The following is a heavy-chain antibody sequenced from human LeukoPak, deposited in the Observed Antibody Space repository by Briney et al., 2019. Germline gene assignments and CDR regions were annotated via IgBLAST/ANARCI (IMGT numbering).Heavy chain of an antibody. CDR3: AKESVPYSSGLIDY. CDR1: GFTFSSYG. D-gene: IGHD6-19*01. Sequence: PGGSLRLSCAASGFTFSSYGMHWVRQAPGKGLEWVAVIWYDGSNKYYADSVKGRFTISRDNSKNTLYLQMNSLRAEDTAVYYCAKESVPYSSGLIDYWGQGTLVTVSS. J-gene: IGHJ4*02. V-gene: IGHV3-33*06. CDR2: IWYDGSNK.